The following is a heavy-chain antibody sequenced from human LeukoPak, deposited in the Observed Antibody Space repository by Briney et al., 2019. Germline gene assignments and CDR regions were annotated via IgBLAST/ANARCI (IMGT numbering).Heavy chain of an antibody. Sequence: GGSLRLSCTVSGFTVSSNSWSWVRQAPGKRLEWVANIKKDGSEKYYVDSVKGRFTISRDNAKNSLYLQMNSLRAEDTAVYYCARLTSSNWPDYYYYYMDVWGKGTTVIVSS. CDR3: ARLTSSNWPDYYYYYMDV. J-gene: IGHJ6*03. D-gene: IGHD6-13*01. V-gene: IGHV3-7*01. CDR1: GFTVSSNS. CDR2: IKKDGSEK.